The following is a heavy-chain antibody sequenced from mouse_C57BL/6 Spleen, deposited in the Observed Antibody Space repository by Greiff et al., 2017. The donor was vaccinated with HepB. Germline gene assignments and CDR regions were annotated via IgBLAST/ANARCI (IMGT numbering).Heavy chain of an antibody. CDR3: ARSEGNSWFAY. V-gene: IGHV7-3*01. CDR1: GFTFTDYY. D-gene: IGHD2-1*01. CDR2: IRNKANGYTT. J-gene: IGHJ3*01. Sequence: EVKLMESGGGLVQPGGSLSLSCAASGFTFTDYYMSWVRQPPGKALEWLGFIRNKANGYTTEYSASVKGRFTISRDNSQSILYLQMNALRAEDSATYCCARSEGNSWFAYWGQGTLVTVSA.